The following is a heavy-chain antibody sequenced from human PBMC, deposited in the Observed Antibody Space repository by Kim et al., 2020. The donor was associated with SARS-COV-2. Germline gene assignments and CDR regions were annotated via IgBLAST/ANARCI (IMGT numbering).Heavy chain of an antibody. D-gene: IGHD1-26*01. Sequence: GGSLRLSCGASGFSFRNTWMSLVRQGPGKGLEWVGRIKSKTAGGTTDYAAPVKGRFTISRDDPQNTLYLQMNSLKTEDTALYYCTTEDGDSGGAFRIWGQGTMVTVS. CDR3: TTEDGDSGGAFRI. J-gene: IGHJ3*02. CDR1: GFSFRNTW. V-gene: IGHV3-15*01. CDR2: IKSKTAGGTT.